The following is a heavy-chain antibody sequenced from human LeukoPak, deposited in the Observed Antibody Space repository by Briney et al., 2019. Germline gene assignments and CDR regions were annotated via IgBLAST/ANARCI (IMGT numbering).Heavy chain of an antibody. CDR3: AGGPALEYSSESRYFDL. J-gene: IGHJ2*01. CDR2: ITHSGST. CDR1: GVSFSGYY. D-gene: IGHD6-6*01. V-gene: IGHV4-34*01. Sequence: SETLSLTCAVYGVSFSGYYWRWVRQPPGKGLEWIGEITHSGSTNYNPSLKSGVTISVDTSKNHCSLKLSSVTAADAAAYYCAGGPALEYSSESRYFDLWGRGTLVTVSS.